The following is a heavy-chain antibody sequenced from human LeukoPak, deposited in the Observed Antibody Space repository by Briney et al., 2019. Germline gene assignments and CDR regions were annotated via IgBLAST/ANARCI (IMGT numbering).Heavy chain of an antibody. CDR1: GGTFSSYA. Sequence: ASVKVSCKASGGTFSSYAISWVRQAPGQGLEWMGGIIPIFGTANYAQKFQGRVTITTDESTSTAYMELSSLRSEDTAVYYCARKASGGWERYYFDYWGQGTLVTVSS. D-gene: IGHD1-26*01. J-gene: IGHJ4*02. CDR3: ARKASGGWERYYFDY. CDR2: IIPIFGTA. V-gene: IGHV1-69*05.